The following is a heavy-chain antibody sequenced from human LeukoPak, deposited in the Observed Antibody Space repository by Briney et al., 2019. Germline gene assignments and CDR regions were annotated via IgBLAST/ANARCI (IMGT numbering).Heavy chain of an antibody. CDR3: AELGITMIGGA. J-gene: IGHJ6*04. V-gene: IGHV3-21*01. CDR1: GFTFSSYS. Sequence: GGSLRLSCAASGFTFSSYSMNWVRQAPGKGLEWVSLITTSSSYIYYADSVKGRFTISRDNAKNSLYLQMNSLRAEDTAVYYCAELGITMIGGAWGKGTTVTISS. D-gene: IGHD3-10*02. CDR2: ITTSSSYI.